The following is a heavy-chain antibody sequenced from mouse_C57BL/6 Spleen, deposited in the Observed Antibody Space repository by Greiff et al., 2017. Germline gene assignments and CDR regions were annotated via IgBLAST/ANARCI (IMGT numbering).Heavy chain of an antibody. D-gene: IGHD2-1*01. CDR2: ISSGGSYT. CDR1: GFTFSSYG. Sequence: EVQRVESGGDLVKPGGSLKLSCAASGFTFSSYGMSWVRQTPDKRLEWVATISSGGSYTYYPDSVKGRFTISRDNAKNTLYLQKSSLKSEDTAMYYCARDQIYYGNLTPDFEVWGKGTTVTVSS. J-gene: IGHJ1*03. CDR3: ARDQIYYGNLTPDFEV. V-gene: IGHV5-6*01.